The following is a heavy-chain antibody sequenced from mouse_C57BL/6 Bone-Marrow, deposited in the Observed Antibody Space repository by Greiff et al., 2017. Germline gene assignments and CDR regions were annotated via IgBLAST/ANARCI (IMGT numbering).Heavy chain of an antibody. D-gene: IGHD1-1*01. CDR3: AGGSSYRYYAMDY. CDR2: IHPNSGST. J-gene: IGHJ4*01. Sequence: QVQLQQPGAELVKPGASVKLSCKASGYNFTSYWMHWVKQRPGQGLEWIGMIHPNSGSTNYNEKFKSKATLTVDKSSRTAYMQLSSLTSEDSAVYYCAGGSSYRYYAMDYWGQGTSVTVSS. V-gene: IGHV1-64*01. CDR1: GYNFTSYW.